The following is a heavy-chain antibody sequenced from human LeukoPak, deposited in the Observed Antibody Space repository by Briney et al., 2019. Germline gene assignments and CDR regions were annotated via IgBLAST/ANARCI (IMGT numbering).Heavy chain of an antibody. D-gene: IGHD2-2*01. V-gene: IGHV4-39*07. CDR2: IYYSGNT. Sequence: SETLSLTCTVSGGSISSSSYYWGWIRQPPGKGLEWIGSIYYSGNTYYNPSLKSRVTISVDTSKNQFSLKLSSVTAADTAVYYRARVIVVVPAAIIPSWFDPWGQGTLVTVSS. J-gene: IGHJ5*02. CDR3: ARVIVVVPAAIIPSWFDP. CDR1: GGSISSSSYY.